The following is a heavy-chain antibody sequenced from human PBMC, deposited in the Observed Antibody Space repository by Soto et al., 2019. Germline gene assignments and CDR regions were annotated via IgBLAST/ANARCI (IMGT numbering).Heavy chain of an antibody. V-gene: IGHV5-51*01. Sequence: EVQLVQAGAEVKKPGESLKISCKGSGYNFTSFWIAWVRPMPGKGLEWMGIISPGDSDTRYSPSFDGQVSMSADKSISTAYLQWRSLKASDTAIYYCARTSNYDFWREYYQGMDVWGHGTTVTVSS. D-gene: IGHD3-3*01. CDR3: ARTSNYDFWREYYQGMDV. CDR1: GYNFTSFW. J-gene: IGHJ6*02. CDR2: ISPGDSDT.